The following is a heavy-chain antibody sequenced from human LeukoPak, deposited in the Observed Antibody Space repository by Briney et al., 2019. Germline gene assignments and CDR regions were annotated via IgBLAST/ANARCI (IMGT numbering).Heavy chain of an antibody. J-gene: IGHJ3*02. CDR2: ISNNGDST. CDR3: TRDSGYNAFDI. Sequence: GGSLRLSCAASGFTFSSYVIHWVRQAPGKGLEYVSAISNNGDSTYYAKSVKGRFTISRDNSKNTLYLQMGSLKSEDMAVYYCTRDSGYNAFDIWGQGTMVTVSS. CDR1: GFTFSSYV. V-gene: IGHV3-64*01. D-gene: IGHD5-12*01.